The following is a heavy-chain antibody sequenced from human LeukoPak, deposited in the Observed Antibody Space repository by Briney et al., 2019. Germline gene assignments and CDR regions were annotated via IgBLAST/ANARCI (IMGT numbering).Heavy chain of an antibody. CDR3: ARGCRNSGTTSCYPF. CDR1: GFTFSNHG. J-gene: IGHJ4*02. Sequence: PGRSLRLSCAASGFTFSNHGIHWVRQAPGKGLEWVAVISYDRSNKFYADSVRGRFTVSRDNSKNTLYLEMNNLRAEDTALYYCARGCRNSGTTSCYPFWGQGTLVTVSS. D-gene: IGHD2-2*01. CDR2: ISYDRSNK. V-gene: IGHV3-30*03.